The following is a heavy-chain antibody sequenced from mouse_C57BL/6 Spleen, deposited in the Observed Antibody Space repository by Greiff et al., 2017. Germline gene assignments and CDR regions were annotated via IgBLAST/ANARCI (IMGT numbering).Heavy chain of an antibody. CDR3: ARKTGQGDFDY. J-gene: IGHJ2*01. CDR2: IDPSDSYT. V-gene: IGHV1-59*01. CDR1: GYTFTSSW. Sequence: QVQLQQPGAELVRPGTSVKLSCKASGYTFTSSWMHWVKQRPGQGLEWIGVIDPSDSYTNYNQKFKGKATLTVDTSSSTAYMQLSSLTSEDSAVYYCARKTGQGDFDYWGQGTTLTVSS.